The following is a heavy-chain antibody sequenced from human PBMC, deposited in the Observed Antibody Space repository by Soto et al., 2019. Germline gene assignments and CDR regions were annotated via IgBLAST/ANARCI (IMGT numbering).Heavy chain of an antibody. CDR1: GFTFRNHG. D-gene: IGHD4-17*01. Sequence: QVQLVESGGGVVQPGRSLRLSCAASGFTFRNHGMYWVRQAPGKGLEWVAVIWYDGSNKYYADSVKGRFTISRDNSKNTLYLQMNSLRAEDTAVYFCARDALRAGYFDLWGRGALVTVSS. V-gene: IGHV3-33*01. J-gene: IGHJ2*01. CDR3: ARDALRAGYFDL. CDR2: IWYDGSNK.